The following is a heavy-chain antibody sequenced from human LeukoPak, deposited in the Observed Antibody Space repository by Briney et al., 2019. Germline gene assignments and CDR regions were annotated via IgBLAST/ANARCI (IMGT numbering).Heavy chain of an antibody. D-gene: IGHD3-22*01. V-gene: IGHV1-8*03. CDR3: ARHYYYDSSGYPIPGNWFDP. J-gene: IGHJ5*02. CDR1: GGTFSSYD. CDR2: MNPNSGNT. Sequence: ASVKVSCKASGGTFSSYDINWVRQATGQGLEWMGWMNPNSGNTGYAQKFQGRVTITRNTSISTAYMELSSLRSEDTAVYYCARHYYYDSSGYPIPGNWFDPWGQGTLVTVSS.